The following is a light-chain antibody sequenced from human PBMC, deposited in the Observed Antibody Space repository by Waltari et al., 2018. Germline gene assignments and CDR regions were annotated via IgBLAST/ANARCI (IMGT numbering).Light chain of an antibody. V-gene: IGKV1-12*01. CDR2: AAS. CDR1: QGISSW. J-gene: IGKJ4*01. CDR3: QQANRFPLT. Sequence: DIQMTQSPSSVSASVGDRVTITCRASQGISSWLAWYQQNPGKAPKLLIYAASRLQRGGPARCSGSGSGTDVTLTISRLQPEDCATYYCQQANRFPLTVGGGTKVEI.